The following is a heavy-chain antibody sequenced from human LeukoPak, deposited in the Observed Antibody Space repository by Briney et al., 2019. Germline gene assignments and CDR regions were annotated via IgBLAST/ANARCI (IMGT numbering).Heavy chain of an antibody. Sequence: GGSLRLSCAASGFTFSDYYMSWIRQAPGKGLEWISSISSSGSTTVYADSVKGRFTISRDNAKNSLYLQMNSLRAEDTAVYYCAREGGWRPFDYWGQGTLVTVSS. V-gene: IGHV3-11*04. CDR2: ISSSGSTT. CDR3: AREGGWRPFDY. D-gene: IGHD3-16*01. J-gene: IGHJ4*02. CDR1: GFTFSDYY.